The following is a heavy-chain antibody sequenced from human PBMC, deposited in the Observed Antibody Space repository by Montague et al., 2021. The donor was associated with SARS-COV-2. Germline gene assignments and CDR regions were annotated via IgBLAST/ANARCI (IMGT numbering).Heavy chain of an antibody. CDR1: GGSISSSSYY. CDR2: IYYSGST. J-gene: IGHJ6*02. D-gene: IGHD3-9*01. CDR3: ASVLYYDILTGWYGMDV. Sequence: TLSLTCTVSGGSISSSSYYWGWIRQPPGKGLEWIGSIYYSGSTYYNPSLKSRVTISVDTSKNQFSLKLSSVTAADTAVYYCASVLYYDILTGWYGMDVWGQGTTVTVSS. V-gene: IGHV4-39*01.